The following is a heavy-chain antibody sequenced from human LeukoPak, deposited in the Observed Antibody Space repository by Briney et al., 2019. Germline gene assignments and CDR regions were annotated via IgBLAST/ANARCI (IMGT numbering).Heavy chain of an antibody. Sequence: ASVKVSCKASGYTFTGYYMHWVRQAPGQGLEWMGWINPNSGGTNYAQKFQGRFTMTRDTSISTAYMELSRLRSDDTAVYYCARVPPGFFEGTIFDPWGQGTLVTVSS. D-gene: IGHD2-2*01. V-gene: IGHV1-2*02. CDR3: ARVPPGFFEGTIFDP. J-gene: IGHJ5*02. CDR2: INPNSGGT. CDR1: GYTFTGYY.